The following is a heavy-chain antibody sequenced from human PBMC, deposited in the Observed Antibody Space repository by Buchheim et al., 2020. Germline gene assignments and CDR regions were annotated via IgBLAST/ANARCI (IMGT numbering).Heavy chain of an antibody. Sequence: VQLQESGPGLVKPSQTLSLTCTVSGGSISSGGYYWSWVRQAPGKGLEWVSAISGSGGSTYYADSVKGRFTISRDNSKNTLYLQMNSLRAEDTAVYYCAKSKTIFGVVNYYFDYWGQGTL. D-gene: IGHD3-3*01. V-gene: IGHV3-23*01. CDR1: GGSISSGGYY. CDR3: AKSKTIFGVVNYYFDY. CDR2: ISGSGGST. J-gene: IGHJ4*02.